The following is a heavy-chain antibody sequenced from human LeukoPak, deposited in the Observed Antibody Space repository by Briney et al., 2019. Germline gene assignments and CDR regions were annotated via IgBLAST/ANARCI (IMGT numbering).Heavy chain of an antibody. CDR2: VSYDGSKK. D-gene: IGHD1-1*01. V-gene: IGHV3-30*18. CDR1: GITFSTHG. J-gene: IGHJ2*01. Sequence: GGSLRFSCAASGITFSTHGMHWVRQAPGKGLEWVAFVSYDGSKKYYADSVKGRFTISRDNSKKKLYLQMNSLRAEDTAVYYCAKEQTGHWYFDLWGRGTLVTVSS. CDR3: AKEQTGHWYFDL.